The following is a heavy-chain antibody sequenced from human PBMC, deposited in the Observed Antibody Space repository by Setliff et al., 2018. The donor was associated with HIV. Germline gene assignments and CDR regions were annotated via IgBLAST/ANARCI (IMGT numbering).Heavy chain of an antibody. V-gene: IGHV4-39*01. J-gene: IGHJ4*02. CDR2: VSYSGST. CDR3: ASCHVAIGYDFNY. CDR1: GASISSSSYY. D-gene: IGHD5-18*01. Sequence: PSETLSLTCSVSGASISSSSYYWGWVRQPSGKGLEWIGSVSYSGSTYYSPSLKSRVTIAVDTSKNQFSLNLKSMTAADTAVYYCASCHVAIGYDFNYWGQGVLVTVSS.